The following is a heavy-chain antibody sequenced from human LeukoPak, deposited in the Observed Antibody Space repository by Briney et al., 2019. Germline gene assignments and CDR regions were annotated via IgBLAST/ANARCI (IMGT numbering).Heavy chain of an antibody. V-gene: IGHV3-69-1*01. CDR2: IRPDAST. D-gene: IGHD6-13*01. Sequence: GGSLRLSCAASGITLSIYTLNWVRQAPGKGLEWVASIRPDASTYYTDFLKDRFTISRDIAQNSLYLQVDSLRVEDTGVYFCARDKPGIAAPDVWGEGTTVIVSS. CDR1: GITLSIYT. J-gene: IGHJ6*04. CDR3: ARDKPGIAAPDV.